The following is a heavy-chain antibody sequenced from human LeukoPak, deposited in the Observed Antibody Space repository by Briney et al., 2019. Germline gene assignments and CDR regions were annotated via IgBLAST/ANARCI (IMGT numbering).Heavy chain of an antibody. CDR3: ARRPGYSSGWYLDY. CDR2: INHSGST. CDR1: GFTFSSYS. D-gene: IGHD6-19*01. J-gene: IGHJ4*02. V-gene: IGHV4-34*01. Sequence: GSLRLSCAASGFTFSSYSVNWVRQAPGKGLEWIGEINHSGSTNYNPSLKSRVTISVDTSKNHFSLKLSSVTAADTAVYYCARRPGYSSGWYLDYWGQGTLVTVSS.